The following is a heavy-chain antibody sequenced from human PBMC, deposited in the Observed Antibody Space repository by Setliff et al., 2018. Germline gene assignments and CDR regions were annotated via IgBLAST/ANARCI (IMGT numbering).Heavy chain of an antibody. J-gene: IGHJ4*02. Sequence: ASVKVSCKPSGFSFSTFGFSWVRQAPGQGLEWMGWINPNSGGTNPAQRFQDRVTMTRDASITTVYMELSRLTSDDTAVYYCVRQDILTSYYMFDYWGQGTLVTVSS. V-gene: IGHV1-2*02. CDR3: VRQDILTSYYMFDY. CDR1: GFSFSTFG. CDR2: INPNSGGT. D-gene: IGHD3-9*01.